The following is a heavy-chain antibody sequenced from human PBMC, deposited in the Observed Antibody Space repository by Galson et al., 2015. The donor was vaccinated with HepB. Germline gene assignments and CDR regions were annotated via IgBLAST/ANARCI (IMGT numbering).Heavy chain of an antibody. Sequence: SLRLSCAASGFTFDDYAMHWVRQAPGKGLEWVSGISWNSGSTIYYADSVKGRFTISRDNAKNSLYLQMNSLRAEDTAVYYCARDIVVVPAANNWFDPWGQGTLVTVSS. J-gene: IGHJ5*02. V-gene: IGHV3-9*01. CDR1: GFTFDDYA. D-gene: IGHD2-2*01. CDR3: ARDIVVVPAANNWFDP. CDR2: ISWNSGSTI.